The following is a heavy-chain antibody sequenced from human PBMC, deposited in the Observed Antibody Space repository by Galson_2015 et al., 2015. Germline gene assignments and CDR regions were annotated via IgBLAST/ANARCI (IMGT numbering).Heavy chain of an antibody. CDR3: ARSPPKSSSGWYQGPWNGDAFDI. CDR1: GFTFSSYS. J-gene: IGHJ3*02. V-gene: IGHV3-21*01. CDR2: ISSSSSYI. Sequence: SLRLSCAASGFTFSSYSMNWVRQAPGKGLEWVSSISSSSSYIYYADSVKGRFTISRDNAKNSLYLQMNSLRAEDTAVYYCARSPPKSSSGWYQGPWNGDAFDIWGQGTMVTVSS. D-gene: IGHD6-19*01.